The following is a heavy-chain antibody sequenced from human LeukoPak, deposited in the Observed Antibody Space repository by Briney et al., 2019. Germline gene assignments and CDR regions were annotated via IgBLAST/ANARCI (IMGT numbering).Heavy chain of an antibody. CDR1: GLTFSSHA. D-gene: IGHD4-17*01. Sequence: GGSLRLSCAASGLTFSSHALSWVRQAPGKGLEWVSSLSGSGYNTYYADSVKGRFTISRDNSKNTVYLQMNSLRAEDTAVYYCAKEYEPDYGDLDYFDYWGQGTLVTVSS. CDR3: AKEYEPDYGDLDYFDY. V-gene: IGHV3-23*01. J-gene: IGHJ4*02. CDR2: LSGSGYNT.